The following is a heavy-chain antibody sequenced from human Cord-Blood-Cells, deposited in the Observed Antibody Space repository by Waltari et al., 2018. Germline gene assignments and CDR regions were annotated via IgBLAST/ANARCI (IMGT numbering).Heavy chain of an antibody. V-gene: IGHV3-53*02. CDR2: IYSGGST. D-gene: IGHD1-26*01. CDR3: ATARVGAFDI. J-gene: IGHJ3*02. CDR1: GFTVSSNY. Sequence: EVQLVETGGGLIHPGGSLRLSCAASGFTVSSNYMSWVRQAPGKGLEWISVIYSGGSTYYADSVKGRFTISRDNSKNTLYLQMNSLRAEDTAVYYCATARVGAFDIWGQGTMVTVSS.